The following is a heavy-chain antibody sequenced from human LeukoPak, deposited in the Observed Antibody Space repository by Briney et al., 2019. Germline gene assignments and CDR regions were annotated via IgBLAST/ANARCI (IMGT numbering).Heavy chain of an antibody. CDR3: ARGGFYCGDDCYVDY. V-gene: IGHV4-34*01. J-gene: IGHJ4*02. CDR1: GGSLSYYY. Sequence: SETLSLTCAVYGGSLSYYYWSWIRQPPEKGLEWIGEINRSGSTNYNPSLKSRVSISVDTSKNTFSLKLSSVTAADTAVYYCARGGFYCGDDCYVDYWGQGTLVTVSS. CDR2: INRSGST. D-gene: IGHD2-21*02.